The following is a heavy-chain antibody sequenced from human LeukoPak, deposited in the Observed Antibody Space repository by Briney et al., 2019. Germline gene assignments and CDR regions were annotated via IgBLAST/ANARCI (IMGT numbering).Heavy chain of an antibody. D-gene: IGHD1-1*01. J-gene: IGHJ4*02. V-gene: IGHV1-2*02. CDR1: GYTFSDFY. CDR3: ARERRGTWNQDFDY. CDR2: INPKSGGT. Sequence: PGASVKVSCEASGYTFSDFYIHWVRQAPGQRLEWMGWINPKSGGTNYVQKFQGRVTMTRDTSISTAYMELSSLTSDDTAVYYCARERRGTWNQDFDYWGQGTLVPVSS.